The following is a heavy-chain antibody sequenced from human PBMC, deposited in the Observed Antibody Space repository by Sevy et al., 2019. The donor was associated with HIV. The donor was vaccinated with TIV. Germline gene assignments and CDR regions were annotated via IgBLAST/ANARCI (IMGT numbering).Heavy chain of an antibody. Sequence: GGSLRLSCAASRFNFSNYAMHWVRQAPGKGLEWVALILHDGSNEHYADSVKGRFTISRDNSQNTVYLQMNSLRPEDTAVYYCARGRLLSLLDFWGQGTLVTVSS. D-gene: IGHD2-21*01. CDR1: RFNFSNYA. CDR3: ARGRLLSLLDF. J-gene: IGHJ4*02. V-gene: IGHV3-30*04. CDR2: ILHDGSNE.